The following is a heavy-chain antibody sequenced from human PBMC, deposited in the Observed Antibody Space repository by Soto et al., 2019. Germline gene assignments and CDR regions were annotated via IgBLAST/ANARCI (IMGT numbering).Heavy chain of an antibody. V-gene: IGHV4-34*01. CDR2: INHSGST. CDR1: GGSFSGYY. J-gene: IGHJ5*02. CDR3: ARGGGQLVQNWFDP. Sequence: QVQLQQWGAGLLKPSETLSLTCAVYGGSFSGYYWCWIRQPPGKGLEWIGEINHSGSTNYNPSLKSRVTISVDTSKNQFSLKLSSVTAADTAVYYCARGGGQLVQNWFDPWGQGTLVTVSS. D-gene: IGHD6-13*01.